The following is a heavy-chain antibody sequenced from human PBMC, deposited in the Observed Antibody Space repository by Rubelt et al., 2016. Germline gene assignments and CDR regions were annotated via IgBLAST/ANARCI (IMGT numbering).Heavy chain of an antibody. V-gene: IGHV3-23*01. Sequence: SWVRQAPGKGLEWVSAISGSSGTTYYADSVKGRFTISRDSSKDTLYLQMNSLRAEDTAVYYCARDSGSQDWIYYYYYGMDVWGQGTTVTVSS. D-gene: IGHD1-26*01. CDR2: ISGSSGTT. J-gene: IGHJ6*02. CDR3: ARDSGSQDWIYYYYYGMDV.